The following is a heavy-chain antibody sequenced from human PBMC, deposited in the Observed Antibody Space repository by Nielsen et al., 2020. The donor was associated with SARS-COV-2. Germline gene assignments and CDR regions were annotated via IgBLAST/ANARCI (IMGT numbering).Heavy chain of an antibody. CDR1: GFTFSSYE. V-gene: IGHV3-48*03. CDR3: ARKTGRGPKYGMDV. J-gene: IGHJ6*02. CDR2: ISSSGSTI. D-gene: IGHD3-10*01. Sequence: GESLKISCAASGFTFSSYEMNWVRQAPGKGLEWVSYISSSGSTIYYADSVKGRFTISRDNAKNSLYLQMNSLRAEDTAVYYCARKTGRGPKYGMDVWGQGTTVTFSS.